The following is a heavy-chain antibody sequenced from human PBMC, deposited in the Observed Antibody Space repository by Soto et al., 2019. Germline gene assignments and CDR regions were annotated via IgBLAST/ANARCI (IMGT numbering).Heavy chain of an antibody. V-gene: IGHV4-39*01. Sequence: SGTLSLTCTVSGGSISSSIYYWGWIRQPPGKGLEWIGSIYYSGSTYYNPSLKSRVTISVDTSKNQFSLKLSSVTAADTAVYYCARVDPKGRYYGMDVWGQGTTVTVSS. CDR2: IYYSGST. J-gene: IGHJ6*02. CDR3: ARVDPKGRYYGMDV. D-gene: IGHD3-9*01. CDR1: GGSISSSIYY.